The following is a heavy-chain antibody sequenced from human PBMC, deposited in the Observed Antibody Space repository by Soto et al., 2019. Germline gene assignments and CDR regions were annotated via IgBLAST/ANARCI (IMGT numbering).Heavy chain of an antibody. CDR1: GFTFSSYA. Sequence: EVQLLESGGGLVQPGGSLRLSCAASGFTFSSYAMSWVRQAPGKGLEWVANIEGDGSAKNYLDSVKGRFTISRDNAKNSLYLQMSSLRAEDTAVYYCVRDGCSGNRCYIYGMDVWGQGTTVTVSS. CDR3: VRDGCSGNRCYIYGMDV. V-gene: IGHV3-7*03. CDR2: IEGDGSAK. J-gene: IGHJ6*02. D-gene: IGHD2-2*02.